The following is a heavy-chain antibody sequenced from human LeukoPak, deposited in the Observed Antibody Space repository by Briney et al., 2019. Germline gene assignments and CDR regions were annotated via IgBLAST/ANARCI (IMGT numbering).Heavy chain of an antibody. J-gene: IGHJ6*02. Sequence: SETLSLTCAVYGGSFSGYYWSWIRQPPGKGLEWLGEINHSGSTNYNPSLKSRVTISVDTSKNQFSLKLSSVTAADTAVYYCARVLVVPAAMRVYYYYYGMDVWGQGTTVTVSS. D-gene: IGHD2-2*01. CDR1: GGSFSGYY. CDR2: INHSGST. V-gene: IGHV4-34*01. CDR3: ARVLVVPAAMRVYYYYYGMDV.